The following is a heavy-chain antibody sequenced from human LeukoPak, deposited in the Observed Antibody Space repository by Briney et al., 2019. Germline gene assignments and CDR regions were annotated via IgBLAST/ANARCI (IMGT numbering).Heavy chain of an antibody. CDR2: INSAGDT. V-gene: IGHV3-13*04. J-gene: IGHJ6*02. Sequence: GGSLRVSCAASGFTFSSYDMHWVRQATGKGLEWVSAINSAGDTYYPGSVKGRFSISRENAKNSLYLQMNSLRAGDTAVYFCARASAWGMDVRGQGTTVIVSS. CDR1: GFTFSSYD. CDR3: ARASAWGMDV.